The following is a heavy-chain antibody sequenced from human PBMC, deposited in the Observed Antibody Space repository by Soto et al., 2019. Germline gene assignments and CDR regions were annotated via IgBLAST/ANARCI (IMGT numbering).Heavy chain of an antibody. CDR2: MNPNSGNT. J-gene: IGHJ6*02. CDR3: ARSYQAVPPCMKGRCNYLEVYGKEG. Sequence: DSVQVSCKASGYTFTSYDINWVRQATGQGPEWMGWMNPNSGNTGYAQKFQGRVTMTRNTSISTASMELSRLRGDDTAVYYCARSYQAVPPCMKGRCNYLEVYGKEGWGQGTAVT. D-gene: IGHD4-4*01. V-gene: IGHV1-8*01. CDR1: GYTFTSYD.